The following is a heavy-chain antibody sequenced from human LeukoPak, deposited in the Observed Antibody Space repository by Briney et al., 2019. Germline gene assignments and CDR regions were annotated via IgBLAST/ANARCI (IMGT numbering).Heavy chain of an antibody. CDR3: ARCDSSSWYNWFDP. V-gene: IGHV4-39*01. Sequence: PSETLSLTCTVSGGSISSRSYYWGWIRQPPGKGLEWIGSIYYSGNTYYNASLKSQVSISIDTSKNQFSLRLTSVAAADTAVYYCARCDSSSWYNWFDPWGQGTLVTVSS. CDR1: GGSISSRSYY. J-gene: IGHJ5*02. CDR2: IYYSGNT. D-gene: IGHD6-13*01.